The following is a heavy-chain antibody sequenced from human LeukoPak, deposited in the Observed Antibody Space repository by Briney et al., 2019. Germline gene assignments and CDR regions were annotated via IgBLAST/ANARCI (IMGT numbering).Heavy chain of an antibody. Sequence: PGGSLRLSCIASGLTFSDYSITWVRQAPGKGLEWVSSISSRSNYIHYADSVKGRFTVSRDNAGNSLYLQMNSLRAGDTAVYYCARLLIVVEPTAPFSTSYYMDDWAQGTAVTVSS. V-gene: IGHV3-21*01. CDR3: ARLLIVVEPTAPFSTSYYMDD. D-gene: IGHD2-2*01. J-gene: IGHJ6*03. CDR2: ISSRSNYI. CDR1: GLTFSDYS.